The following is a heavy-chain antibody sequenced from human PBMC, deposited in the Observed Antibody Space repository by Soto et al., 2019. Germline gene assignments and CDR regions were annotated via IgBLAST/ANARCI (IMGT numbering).Heavy chain of an antibody. Sequence: QVKLAESGGGVVQPGRSLRLSCAASGFTFSNYAVHWVRQAPGKGLEWVAVMSTDGNKIYYAHSVKGRFTISSDNSKSTLHLQLNSLRVEDTAVYYCAKILQSSAIVSYGMDVWGQGSTVTVSS. CDR2: MSTDGNKI. CDR3: AKILQSSAIVSYGMDV. J-gene: IGHJ6*02. V-gene: IGHV3-30-3*01. D-gene: IGHD2-21*02. CDR1: GFTFSNYA.